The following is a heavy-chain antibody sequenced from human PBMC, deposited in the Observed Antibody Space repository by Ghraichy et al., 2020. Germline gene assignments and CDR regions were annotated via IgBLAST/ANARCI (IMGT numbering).Heavy chain of an antibody. J-gene: IGHJ3*02. CDR2: IYTTGNT. CDR3: ARDGLGTGGDGFDI. D-gene: IGHD1-1*01. V-gene: IGHV4-61*02. Sequence: SETLSLTCTVSGGSISSGTHHWSWIRQPAGKGLDWFGRIYTTGNTNYNPSLKSRVTISGDASKNQFSLQLSSVTAADTAVYYCARDGLGTGGDGFDIWGQGTMVTVSS. CDR1: GGSISSGTHH.